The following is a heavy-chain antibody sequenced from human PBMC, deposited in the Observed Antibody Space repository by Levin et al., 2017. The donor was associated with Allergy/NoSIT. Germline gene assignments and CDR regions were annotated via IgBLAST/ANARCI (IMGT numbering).Heavy chain of an antibody. Sequence: GGSLRLSCAASGFTFSSYAMNWVRQAPGKGLEWVSSISGSGGKTYYTKSVKGRFTISRDNSKNKFYLQMNSLRVEDTALYYCARDGVGAIPFDYWGQEILVTVSS. CDR2: ISGSGGKT. CDR1: GFTFSSYA. D-gene: IGHD1-26*01. J-gene: IGHJ4*02. CDR3: ARDGVGAIPFDY. V-gene: IGHV3-23*01.